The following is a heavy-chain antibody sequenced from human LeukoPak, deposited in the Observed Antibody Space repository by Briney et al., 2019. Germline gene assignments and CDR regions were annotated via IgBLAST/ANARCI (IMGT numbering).Heavy chain of an antibody. V-gene: IGHV3-7*03. CDR3: ASTSDYDILTGYYRGAFDI. CDR1: GFTFSSYW. D-gene: IGHD3-9*01. J-gene: IGHJ3*02. CDR2: IKQDGSEK. Sequence: GGPLRLSCAASGFTFSSYWMSWVRQAPGKGLEWVANIKQDGSEKYYVDSVKGRFTISRDNAKNSLYLQMNSLRAEDTAVYYCASTSDYDILTGYYRGAFDIWGQGTMVTVSS.